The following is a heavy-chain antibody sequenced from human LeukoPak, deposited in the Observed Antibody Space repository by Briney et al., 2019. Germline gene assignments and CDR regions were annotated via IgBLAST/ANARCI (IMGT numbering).Heavy chain of an antibody. D-gene: IGHD1-20*01. Sequence: PSETLSLTCAVYGGSFSGYYWSWIRQPPGKGLEWIGHIYTSGRTDYNPSLKSRVTMSVDTSKNQFSLKLSSVTAADTAVYYCARSYNWNYYYYMDVWGKGTTVTVSS. V-gene: IGHV4-59*10. J-gene: IGHJ6*03. CDR3: ARSYNWNYYYYMDV. CDR2: IYTSGRT. CDR1: GGSFSGYY.